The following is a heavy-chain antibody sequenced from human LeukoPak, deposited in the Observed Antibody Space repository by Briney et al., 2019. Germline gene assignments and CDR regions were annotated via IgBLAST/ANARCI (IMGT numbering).Heavy chain of an antibody. V-gene: IGHV5-51*01. Sequence: GESLKISCKASGFRFSDQWIGWVRQKPGKDLEWMGIIYPDGSHTAYSPSFQGQVTISADRSITTAYLHWSSLRASDTAIYYCAGHSRDQRGRTVDYWGQGTLVTVSS. D-gene: IGHD1-1*01. CDR1: GFRFSDQW. CDR3: AGHSRDQRGRTVDY. CDR2: IYPDGSHT. J-gene: IGHJ4*02.